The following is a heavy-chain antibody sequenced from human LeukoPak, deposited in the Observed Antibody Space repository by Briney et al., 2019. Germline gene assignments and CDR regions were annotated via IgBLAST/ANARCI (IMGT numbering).Heavy chain of an antibody. CDR2: ISSNSDYI. V-gene: IGHV3-21*01. J-gene: IGHJ4*02. D-gene: IGHD3-10*01. CDR3: ARERFHGSGAPKFDY. Sequence: GGSLRLSCAASRFTFTDYSINWVRQTPRRGLEWVSCISSNSDYIYYADSVKGRFTISRDNAKNSLYLQMNSLRAEDTAVYYCARERFHGSGAPKFDYWGQGTLVTVPS. CDR1: RFTFTDYS.